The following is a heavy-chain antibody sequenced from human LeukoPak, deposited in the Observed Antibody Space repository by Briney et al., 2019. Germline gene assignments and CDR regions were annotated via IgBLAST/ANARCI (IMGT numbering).Heavy chain of an antibody. V-gene: IGHV3-48*01. Sequence: PGGSLRLSCAASGFTFSSYSMNWVRQAPGKGLEWVSYISSSSSTIYYADSVKGRFTISRDNAKNSLYLQMNSLRAEDTAVYYCAKGGIAARRGTFDYWGQGTLVTVSS. D-gene: IGHD6-6*01. J-gene: IGHJ4*02. CDR3: AKGGIAARRGTFDY. CDR2: ISSSSSTI. CDR1: GFTFSSYS.